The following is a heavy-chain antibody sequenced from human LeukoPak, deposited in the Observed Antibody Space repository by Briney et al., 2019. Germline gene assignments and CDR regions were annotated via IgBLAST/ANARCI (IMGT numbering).Heavy chain of an antibody. V-gene: IGHV4-30-2*01. CDR2: IYHSGCT. Sequence: PSETLSLTCAVPGGSISSGGYSWRWIRQPPGKGLEWIGYIYHSGCTYYNPSHKSRVTISVDRSKNQFSLKLSSVTAADTAVYYCDRGRRFTIFGVVPPDYWGQGTLVTVSS. J-gene: IGHJ4*02. CDR3: DRGRRFTIFGVVPPDY. D-gene: IGHD3-3*01. CDR1: GGSISSGGYS.